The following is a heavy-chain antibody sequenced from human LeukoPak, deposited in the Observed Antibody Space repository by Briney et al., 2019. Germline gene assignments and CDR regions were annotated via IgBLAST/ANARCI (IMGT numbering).Heavy chain of an antibody. V-gene: IGHV4-4*07. D-gene: IGHD6-13*01. J-gene: IGHJ4*02. CDR3: AGLDIAAAGDGY. Sequence: SETLSLTCTVSGGSISSYYWSWIRQPAGKGLEWIGSIYYSGSTYYNPSLKSRVTISVDTSKNQFSLKLSSVTAADTAVYYCAGLDIAAAGDGYWGQGTLVTVSS. CDR2: IYYSGST. CDR1: GGSISSYY.